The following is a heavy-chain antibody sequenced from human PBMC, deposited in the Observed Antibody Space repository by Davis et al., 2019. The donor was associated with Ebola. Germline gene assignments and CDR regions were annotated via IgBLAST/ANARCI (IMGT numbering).Heavy chain of an antibody. Sequence: GESLKISCSSSSFPFRSYIVNWVRQAPGKGLEWVSSISSSSSYIYYADSVKGRFTISRDNAKNSLYLQMNSLRAEDTAVYYCARVSRITMVRGVISYYYGMDVWGKGTTVTVSS. CDR2: ISSSSSYI. D-gene: IGHD3-10*01. CDR1: SFPFRSYI. J-gene: IGHJ6*04. CDR3: ARVSRITMVRGVISYYYGMDV. V-gene: IGHV3-21*01.